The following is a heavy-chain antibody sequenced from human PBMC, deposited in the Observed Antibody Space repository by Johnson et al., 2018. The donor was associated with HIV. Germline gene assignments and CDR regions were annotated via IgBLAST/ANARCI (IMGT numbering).Heavy chain of an antibody. D-gene: IGHD2-15*01. CDR1: GFTVSSNY. V-gene: IGHV3-66*01. CDR3: ARVPWSLDAFDI. CDR2: IYSGGST. J-gene: IGHJ3*02. Sequence: VQLVESGGGLVQPGGSLRLSCAASGFTVSSNYMSWVRQAPGKGLEWVSVIYSGGSTYYADSVKGRFTISSDNSKNTLYLQMHSLRAEEPAVYYCARVPWSLDAFDIWGQGTMVTVSS.